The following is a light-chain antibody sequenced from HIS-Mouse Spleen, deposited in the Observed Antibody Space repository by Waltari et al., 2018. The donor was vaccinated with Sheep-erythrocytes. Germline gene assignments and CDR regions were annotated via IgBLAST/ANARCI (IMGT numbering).Light chain of an antibody. Sequence: EIVLTQSPATLSLPPGERATLSCRASQSVSSYLAWYQQKPGQAPRLLIYDASNRATGIPARFSGSGSETDFTLTISSLEPEDFAVYYCQQRSNWYTFGQGTKLEIK. V-gene: IGKV3-11*01. J-gene: IGKJ2*01. CDR2: DAS. CDR3: QQRSNWYT. CDR1: QSVSSY.